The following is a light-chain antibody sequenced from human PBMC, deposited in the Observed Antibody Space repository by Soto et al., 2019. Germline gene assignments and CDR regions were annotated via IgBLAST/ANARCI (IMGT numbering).Light chain of an antibody. Sequence: EIVLTQSPGTLSLSPGERATLSCRASQSVSSSYLAWYQQKRGQAPRLLIYGASIRASVIWDMFSGSGSGTDFTLTISRLEPEDFAVYYCHQYDSSPLTFGGGTKVEIK. CDR3: HQYDSSPLT. J-gene: IGKJ4*01. CDR1: QSVSSSY. V-gene: IGKV3-20*01. CDR2: GAS.